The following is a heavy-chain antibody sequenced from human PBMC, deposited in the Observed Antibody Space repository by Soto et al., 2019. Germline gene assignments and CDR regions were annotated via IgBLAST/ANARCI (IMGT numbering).Heavy chain of an antibody. V-gene: IGHV1-46*01. Sequence: ASVKVSCKASGYTFTSYYMHWVRQAPGQGLEWMGIINPSGGSTSYAQKFQGRVTMTRDTSTSTVYMELSSLRSEDTAVYYCARDWYYYDTSDHFSADAFDIWGQGTTVT. CDR2: INPSGGST. J-gene: IGHJ3*02. D-gene: IGHD3-22*01. CDR1: GYTFTSYY. CDR3: ARDWYYYDTSDHFSADAFDI.